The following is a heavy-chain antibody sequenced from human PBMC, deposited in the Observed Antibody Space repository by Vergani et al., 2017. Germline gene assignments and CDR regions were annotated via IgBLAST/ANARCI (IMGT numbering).Heavy chain of an antibody. D-gene: IGHD6-19*01. Sequence: QVQLQQWGAGLLKPSETLSLTCAVYGGSFSGYYWSWIHQPPGKGLEWIGEINHSGNTNYNPSLKSRVTISVDTSKNQFSLKLSSVTAADTAVYYCARRYSSGCLGYWGQGTLVTVSS. J-gene: IGHJ4*02. V-gene: IGHV4-34*01. CDR1: GGSFSGYY. CDR2: INHSGNT. CDR3: ARRYSSGCLGY.